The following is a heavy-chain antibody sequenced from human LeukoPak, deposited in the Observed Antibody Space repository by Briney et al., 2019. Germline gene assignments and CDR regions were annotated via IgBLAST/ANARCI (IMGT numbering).Heavy chain of an antibody. CDR2: MYYSGST. D-gene: IGHD5-18*01. CDR1: GGSISSIGYY. CDR3: ARHRGNSYGPIDY. V-gene: IGHV4-39*01. J-gene: IGHJ4*02. Sequence: SETLSLTCTVSGGSISSIGYYWGWIRQPPGKGLEGIGSMYYSGSTYYNPSLKSRVTISVDTSKNQFSLQLSSVAAADTAVYYCARHRGNSYGPIDYWGQGTLVTVPS.